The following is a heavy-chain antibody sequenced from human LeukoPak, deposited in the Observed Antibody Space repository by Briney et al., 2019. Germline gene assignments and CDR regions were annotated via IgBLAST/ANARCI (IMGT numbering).Heavy chain of an antibody. CDR3: ARANGGGAYYPFDY. CDR1: GYSFTGYY. J-gene: IGHJ4*02. V-gene: IGHV1-2*02. Sequence: ASVKVTCKASGYSFTGYYIHWVRQAPGQGLEWMGWINPYSGDTDSAQKFQGRVAVTRDTSITTAYMDLSRLTSDDTAVYYCARANGGGAYYPFDYWGQGALVTVSS. CDR2: INPYSGDT. D-gene: IGHD4-17*01.